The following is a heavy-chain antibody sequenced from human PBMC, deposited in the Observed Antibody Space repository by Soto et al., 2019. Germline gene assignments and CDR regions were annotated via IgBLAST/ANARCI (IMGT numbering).Heavy chain of an antibody. CDR1: GYSFTSYW. Sequence: GESLKISCXGSGYSFTSYWISWVRQMPGKGLEWMGRIDPSDSYTNYSPSFQGHVTISADKSISTAYLQWSSLKASDTAMYYCARSNWGLGYYYGMDVWGQGTTVTVSS. CDR3: ARSNWGLGYYYGMDV. V-gene: IGHV5-10-1*01. CDR2: IDPSDSYT. J-gene: IGHJ6*02. D-gene: IGHD2-21*01.